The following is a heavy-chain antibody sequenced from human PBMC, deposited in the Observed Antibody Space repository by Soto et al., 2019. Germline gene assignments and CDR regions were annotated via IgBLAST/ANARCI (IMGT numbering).Heavy chain of an antibody. CDR2: ISYDGSNK. Sequence: QVQLVESGGGVVQPGRSLRLSCAASGFTFSSYAMHWVRQAPGKGLEWVAVISYDGSNKYYADSVKGRFTISRDNSKNALDLQMNSLRAEDTAVYYCARDLRDDRAYNGFDPWCQGGLVTVS. V-gene: IGHV3-30-3*01. J-gene: IGHJ5*02. CDR3: ARDLRDDRAYNGFDP. D-gene: IGHD3-16*01. CDR1: GFTFSSYA.